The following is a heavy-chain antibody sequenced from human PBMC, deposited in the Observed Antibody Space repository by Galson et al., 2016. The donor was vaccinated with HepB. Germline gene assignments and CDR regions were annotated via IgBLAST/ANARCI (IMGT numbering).Heavy chain of an antibody. D-gene: IGHD3-16*02. Sequence: ETVSLTCGVSGGSLSGYYWSWIRQTPGKGLEWIGEINHSGRTNYNPSLKSRVTISGDTYKNQFSLKLSSVTAADTAMYYCARGHYDSAWGSYRRSKWDYWGQGTLVTVSS. CDR3: ARGHYDSAWGSYRRSKWDY. CDR2: INHSGRT. V-gene: IGHV4-34*01. J-gene: IGHJ4*02. CDR1: GGSLSGYY.